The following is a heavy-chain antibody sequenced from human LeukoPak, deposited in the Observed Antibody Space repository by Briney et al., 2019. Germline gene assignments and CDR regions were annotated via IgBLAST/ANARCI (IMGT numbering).Heavy chain of an antibody. D-gene: IGHD6-6*01. CDR2: IKQDGSEK. CDR3: ARTSGESTAALRAPFDY. CDR1: GFTFSTYW. V-gene: IGHV3-7*01. Sequence: GGSLRLSCAASGFTFSTYWISWVRQAPGKGLEWVANIKQDGSEKHYVDSVKGRFTISRDNAKNSLYLQMDSLRAEDAAVYYCARTSGESTAALRAPFDYWGQGTLATVSS. J-gene: IGHJ4*02.